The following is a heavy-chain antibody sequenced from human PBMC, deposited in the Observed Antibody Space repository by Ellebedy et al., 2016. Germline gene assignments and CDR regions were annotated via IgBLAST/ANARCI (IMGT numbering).Heavy chain of an antibody. Sequence: ASVKVSCKASGYTFTHYAINWVRQAPGQGFEWMGWIDINNGNPTYAQAFTGRFVFSSDSSVSTAYLQISGLKAEDTAVYYCAREDTYGSYYYMDVWGKGTTVTVSS. CDR2: IDINNGNP. CDR3: AREDTYGSYYYMDV. V-gene: IGHV7-4-1*02. CDR1: GYTFTHYA. D-gene: IGHD5-18*01. J-gene: IGHJ6*03.